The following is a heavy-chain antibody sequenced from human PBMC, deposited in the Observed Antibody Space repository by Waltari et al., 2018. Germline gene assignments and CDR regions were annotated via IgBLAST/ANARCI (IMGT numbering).Heavy chain of an antibody. D-gene: IGHD1-26*01. V-gene: IGHV4-59*01. J-gene: IGHJ6*02. Sequence: QVQLQESGPGLVKPSETLSFTCTVSGGSISSYYWSWIRQPPGKGLEWIGYIYYSGSTNYNPSLKSRVTISVDTSKNQFFLKLSSVTAADTAVYYCARVVVGATPYYYYGMDVWGQGTTVTVSS. CDR2: IYYSGST. CDR1: GGSISSYY. CDR3: ARVVVGATPYYYYGMDV.